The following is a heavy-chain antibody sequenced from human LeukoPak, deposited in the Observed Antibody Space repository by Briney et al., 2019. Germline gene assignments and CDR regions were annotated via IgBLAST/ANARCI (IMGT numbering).Heavy chain of an antibody. CDR3: ARHRRGWLQPTVTDY. CDR2: IYYSGST. CDR1: GGSISSSSYY. D-gene: IGHD5-24*01. J-gene: IGHJ4*02. V-gene: IGHV4-39*01. Sequence: SETLSLTCTVSGGSISSSSYYWGWIRQPPGKGLEWIGSIYYSGSTYYNPSLKSRVTISVDTSKNQFSLKLSSVTAADTAVYYCARHRRGWLQPTVTDYWGQGTLVTVSS.